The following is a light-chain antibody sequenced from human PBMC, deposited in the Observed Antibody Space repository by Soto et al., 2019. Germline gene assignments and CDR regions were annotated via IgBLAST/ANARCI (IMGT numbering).Light chain of an antibody. J-gene: IGKJ5*01. Sequence: EIVMTQSPATLSVSPGERATLSCRASQSVRTYLAWYQQKAGQAPRLLIFDASTRATDIPARFSGSGSGTEFPHTISSLQSEDFTVYYCQENNNWHTTFAQGTRLEI. CDR3: QENNNWHTT. CDR1: QSVRTY. V-gene: IGKV3-15*01. CDR2: DAS.